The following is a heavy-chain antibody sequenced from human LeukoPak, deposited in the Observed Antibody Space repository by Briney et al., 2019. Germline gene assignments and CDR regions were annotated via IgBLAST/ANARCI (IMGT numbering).Heavy chain of an antibody. D-gene: IGHD1-26*01. V-gene: IGHV3-7*01. CDR2: IKQDGSEK. CDR1: GFTFSSYW. J-gene: IGHJ4*02. CDR3: ARDLIHSGSSALDY. Sequence: GGSLRLSCAASGFTFSSYWMSWVRQAPGKGLEWVANIKQDGSEKYYVDSVKGRFTISRDNAKNSLYLQMNGLRAEDTAVYYCARDLIHSGSSALDYWGQGTLVTVSS.